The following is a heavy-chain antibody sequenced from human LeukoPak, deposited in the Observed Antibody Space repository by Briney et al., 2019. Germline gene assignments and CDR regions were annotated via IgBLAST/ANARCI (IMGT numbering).Heavy chain of an antibody. CDR1: GGSVSGYY. J-gene: IGHJ4*02. D-gene: IGHD3-10*02. V-gene: IGHV4-59*08. CDR2: IYHTGHT. Sequence: SETLSLTCTVSGGSVSGYYWSGIRQPPGGGLEWIGYIYHTGHTHYNASLKGRVTMSMDTSQSQISLRMSSMTAADTAVYYCTRHPFMSPFDYWGQGTLVTVSS. CDR3: TRHPFMSPFDY.